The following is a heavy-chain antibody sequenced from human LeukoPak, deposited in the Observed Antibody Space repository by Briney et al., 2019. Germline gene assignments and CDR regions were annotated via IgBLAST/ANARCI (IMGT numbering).Heavy chain of an antibody. D-gene: IGHD2-15*01. CDR1: GGSFSGYY. V-gene: IGHV4-34*01. Sequence: PSETLSLTCAVYGGSFSGYYWSWIRQPPGEGLEWIGEINHSGSTNYNPSLKSRVTISVDTSKNQFSLKLSSVTAADTAVYYCARGGGWHYYYYGMDVWGKGTTVTVSS. CDR3: ARGGGWHYYYYGMDV. J-gene: IGHJ6*04. CDR2: INHSGST.